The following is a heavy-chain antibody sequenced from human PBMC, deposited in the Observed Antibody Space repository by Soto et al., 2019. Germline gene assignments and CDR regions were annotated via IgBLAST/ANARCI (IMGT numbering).Heavy chain of an antibody. Sequence: PSETLSLTGAGSGYSISSGYYWGWIRQPPGKGLEWIGSIYHSGSTYYNPSLKSRVTISVDTSKNQFSLKLSSVTAADTAVYYCARLVSNFDWSSSWGQGTLVAVSS. D-gene: IGHD3-9*01. CDR2: IYHSGST. V-gene: IGHV4-38-2*01. CDR1: GYSISSGYY. J-gene: IGHJ5*02. CDR3: ARLVSNFDWSSS.